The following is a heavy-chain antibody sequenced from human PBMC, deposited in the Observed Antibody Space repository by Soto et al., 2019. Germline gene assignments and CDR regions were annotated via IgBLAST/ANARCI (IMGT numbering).Heavy chain of an antibody. D-gene: IGHD1-26*01. V-gene: IGHV3-23*01. J-gene: IGHJ4*02. CDR1: AFTFSSYA. CDR2: IAGSGGDI. Sequence: GSLRLSCAASAFTFSSYAMAWVRQAPGKGLEWVSSIAGSGGDISYADSVKGRFTISRDNSKNTLYLQMDSLRAEDTAIYYCAKKYRGTYPFDYWGQGTQVTVSS. CDR3: AKKYRGTYPFDY.